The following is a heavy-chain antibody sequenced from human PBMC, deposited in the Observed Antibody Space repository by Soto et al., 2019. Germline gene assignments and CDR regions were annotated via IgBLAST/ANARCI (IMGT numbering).Heavy chain of an antibody. D-gene: IGHD3-22*01. J-gene: IGHJ4*01. Sequence: ASVKVTCKASGFTFTSSAVQWVRQARGQRLEWIGWIVVGSGNTNYAQKFQERVTITRDMSASTAYMELSSLRSEDTAVYYCAAEPTYYYDSSGYYPPGFDYWG. CDR2: IVVGSGNT. CDR1: GFTFTSSA. CDR3: AAEPTYYYDSSGYYPPGFDY. V-gene: IGHV1-58*01.